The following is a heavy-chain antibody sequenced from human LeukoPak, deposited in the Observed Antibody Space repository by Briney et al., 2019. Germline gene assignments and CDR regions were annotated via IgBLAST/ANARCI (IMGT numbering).Heavy chain of an antibody. CDR1: GGSVSSGREY. D-gene: IGHD2-15*01. CDR3: ARGRSGGTVDY. Sequence: SETLSLTCTVSGGSVSSGREYWSWIRQPPWKGLEWIGYMYYSGSTNYNPSLKSRVTISVDTSKNHFSLKLSSVTAADTAVYYCARGRSGGTVDYWGQGTLVTVSS. J-gene: IGHJ4*02. CDR2: MYYSGST. V-gene: IGHV4-61*03.